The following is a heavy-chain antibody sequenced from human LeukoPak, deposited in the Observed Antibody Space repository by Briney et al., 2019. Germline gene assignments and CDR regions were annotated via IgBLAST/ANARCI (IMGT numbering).Heavy chain of an antibody. Sequence: SQTLSLTCNVSGGSISSGSCCWSWIRQPAGKGLEWIGYIHISGNTNYNPSLKSRVTISVDTSKNQFSLKLISVTAADTAVYYCARAGSDYGDYGRVGVYYFDYWGQGTLVTVSS. CDR1: GGSISSGSCC. CDR3: ARAGSDYGDYGRVGVYYFDY. J-gene: IGHJ4*02. CDR2: IHISGNT. V-gene: IGHV4-61*09. D-gene: IGHD4-17*01.